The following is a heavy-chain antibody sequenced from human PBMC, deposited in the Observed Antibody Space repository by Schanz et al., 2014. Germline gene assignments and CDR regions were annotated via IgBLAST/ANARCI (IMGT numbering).Heavy chain of an antibody. CDR3: ATSYSSSSYFYVMDV. V-gene: IGHV3-11*01. CDR1: GFTFSDYY. Sequence: QVQLEESGGGLVTPGGSLRLSCAASGFTFSDYYMSWIRQAPGKGLECISYISSRGTTIYYADSVKGRFTISRDNAKNSLFLQMNSLRAEDTAIYYCATSYSSSSYFYVMDVWGQGTTVTVSS. CDR2: ISSRGTTI. J-gene: IGHJ6*02. D-gene: IGHD6-6*01.